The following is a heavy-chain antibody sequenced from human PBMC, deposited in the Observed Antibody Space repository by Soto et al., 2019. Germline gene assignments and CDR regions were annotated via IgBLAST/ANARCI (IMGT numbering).Heavy chain of an antibody. V-gene: IGHV1-18*04. CDR3: AREKRITMTQDY. D-gene: IGHD3-22*01. J-gene: IGHJ4*02. CDR2: INGYNGDT. Sequence: WASVKVSCKTSDYTFTSFGITWVRQAPGQGLEWMGWINGYNGDTNYAQKFQGRVSMTTDTSTSTAYMELRGLRSDDTAVYYCAREKRITMTQDYWGQGTLVTVSS. CDR1: DYTFTSFG.